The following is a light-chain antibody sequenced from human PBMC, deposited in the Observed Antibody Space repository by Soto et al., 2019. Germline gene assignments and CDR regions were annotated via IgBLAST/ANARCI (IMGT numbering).Light chain of an antibody. J-gene: IGKJ1*01. CDR3: QQYNTYSRA. CDR1: QSINTW. V-gene: IGKV1-5*03. CDR2: KAS. Sequence: DIQMTQSPSTLSASVGDRVTITCRASQSINTWLAWYQQKPGKAPKLLIYKASSLQSGVPSRFSGSGSGTEFTLTISSLQPDDCATYYCQQYNTYSRAFGQGTNVAIK.